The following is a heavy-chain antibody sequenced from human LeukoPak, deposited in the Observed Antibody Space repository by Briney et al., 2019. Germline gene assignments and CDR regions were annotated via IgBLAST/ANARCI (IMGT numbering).Heavy chain of an antibody. D-gene: IGHD2-15*01. J-gene: IGHJ6*03. CDR3: ASYCSGGSCYRRDYYYYMDV. CDR1: GFTVSSNY. CDR2: IYSGGST. Sequence: PGGSLRLSCAASGFTVSSNYMSWVRQAPGKGLEWVSVIYSGGSTYYADSVKGRFTISRDNSKNTLYLQMNSLRAEDTAVYYCASYCSGGSCYRRDYYYYMDVWGKGTTVTVSS. V-gene: IGHV3-53*01.